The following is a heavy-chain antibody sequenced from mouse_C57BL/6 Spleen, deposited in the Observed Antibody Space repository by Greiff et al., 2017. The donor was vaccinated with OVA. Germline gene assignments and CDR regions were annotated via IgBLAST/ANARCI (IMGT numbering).Heavy chain of an antibody. CDR3: ARRDGDFDY. Sequence: QVQLQQSGPELVKPGASVKISCKASGYAFSSSWMNWVKQRPGKGLEWIGRIYPGDGDTNYNGEFKGKATLTADKSSSTAYMQLSSLTSEDSAVYFCARRDGDFDYWGQGTTLTVSS. CDR1: GYAFSSSW. V-gene: IGHV1-82*01. J-gene: IGHJ2*01. D-gene: IGHD1-1*02. CDR2: IYPGDGDT.